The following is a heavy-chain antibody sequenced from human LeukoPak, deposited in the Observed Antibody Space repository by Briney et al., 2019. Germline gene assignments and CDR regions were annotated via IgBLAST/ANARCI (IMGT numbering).Heavy chain of an antibody. J-gene: IGHJ6*03. CDR2: IIQDGSDK. CDR1: GFSLRGYW. D-gene: IGHD6-19*01. Sequence: GGSLRLSCEVSGFSLRGYWMSWVRQTPGKGLEWVANIIQDGSDKYYVDSVKGRFTISRDNAKNSLYLQMNSLKAEDTAVYYCARGVAGDYIMSKYYFFYMDVWGKGTTVTVSS. V-gene: IGHV3-7*01. CDR3: ARGVAGDYIMSKYYFFYMDV.